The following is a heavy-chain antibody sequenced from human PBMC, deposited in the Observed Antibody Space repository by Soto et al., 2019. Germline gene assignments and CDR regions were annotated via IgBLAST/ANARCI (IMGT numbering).Heavy chain of an antibody. CDR2: ISAYDGNT. Sequence: ASVKVSCKASGYTFTTYGITWRRQAPGQGLEWMGWISAYDGNTNYAQKLQGRVSMTTDPSTNTAYMELRSLRSDDTAVYYCARDPATAYTSSSFDYWGQGILVTVSS. D-gene: IGHD6-6*01. V-gene: IGHV1-18*04. CDR1: GYTFTTYG. CDR3: ARDPATAYTSSSFDY. J-gene: IGHJ4*02.